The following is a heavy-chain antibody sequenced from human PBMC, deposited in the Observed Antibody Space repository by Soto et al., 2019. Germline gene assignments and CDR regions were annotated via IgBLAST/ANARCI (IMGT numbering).Heavy chain of an antibody. CDR3: AKYSRGWYGYCYYGMED. CDR2: ISGSGGST. CDR1: GFTFSRYA. D-gene: IGHD6-19*01. J-gene: IGHJ6*02. V-gene: IGHV3-23*01. Sequence: GVSLRLSCAASGFTFSRYAMSWVRQAPGKGLEWVSAISGSGGSTYYADSVKGRFTISRDNLKNTLYPQMNSLRAEFTAVYYWAKYSRGWYGYCYYGMEDVDQETTLTVSS.